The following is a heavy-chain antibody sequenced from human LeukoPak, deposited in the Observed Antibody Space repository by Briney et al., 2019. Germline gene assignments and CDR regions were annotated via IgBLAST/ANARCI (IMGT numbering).Heavy chain of an antibody. CDR3: ARVVEEVRDGYNWYYYYYMDV. V-gene: IGHV7-4-1*02. D-gene: IGHD5-24*01. J-gene: IGHJ6*03. Sequence: WASVKVSCKASGYTFTSYAMNWVRQAPGQGLEWMGWINTNTGNPTYAQGFTGRFVFSLDTSVSTAYLQISSLKAEDTAVYYCARVVEEVRDGYNWYYYYYMDVWGKGTTVTVSS. CDR2: INTNTGNP. CDR1: GYTFTSYA.